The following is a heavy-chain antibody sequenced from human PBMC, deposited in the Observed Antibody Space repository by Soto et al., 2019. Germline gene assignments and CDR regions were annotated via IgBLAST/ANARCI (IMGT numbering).Heavy chain of an antibody. CDR3: ARERAVAGFDY. V-gene: IGHV1-8*01. CDR1: GYTFTSYD. D-gene: IGHD6-19*01. CDR2: MNPNSGNT. J-gene: IGHJ4*02. Sequence: QVQLVQSGAEVKKPGASVKVSCKASGYTFTSYDINWVRQATGQGLEWMGWMNPNSGNTGYAQRTAYMELSSLRSEDTAVYYCARERAVAGFDYWGQGTLVTVSS.